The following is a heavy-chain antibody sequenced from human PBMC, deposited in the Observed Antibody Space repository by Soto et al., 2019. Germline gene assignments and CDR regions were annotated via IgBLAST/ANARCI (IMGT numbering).Heavy chain of an antibody. D-gene: IGHD5-12*01. CDR3: ARAGYGGYGPLDY. Sequence: SETLSLTCTVSGGSISSSSYYWGWLRQPPGKGLEWIGSIFYSGSTYYNPSLKSRVTISVDKSKNQFSLKLSSVTAADTAVYYCARAGYGGYGPLDYWGQGALVTVSS. V-gene: IGHV4-39*07. J-gene: IGHJ4*02. CDR2: IFYSGST. CDR1: GGSISSSSYY.